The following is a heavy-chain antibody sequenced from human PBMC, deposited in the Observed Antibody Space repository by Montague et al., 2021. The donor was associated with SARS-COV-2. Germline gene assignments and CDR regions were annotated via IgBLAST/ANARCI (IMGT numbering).Heavy chain of an antibody. Sequence: SLRLSCAASGSTFSGYWMSWVRQAPGKGLEWVANIKHDESEKYYXDSVKGRFTISRDNAKNSLYLQVNSLRAEDTAVYYCARATLYMDVWGKGTAVTVSS. V-gene: IGHV3-7*01. CDR1: GSTFSGYW. J-gene: IGHJ6*03. CDR3: ARATLYMDV. CDR2: IKHDESEK.